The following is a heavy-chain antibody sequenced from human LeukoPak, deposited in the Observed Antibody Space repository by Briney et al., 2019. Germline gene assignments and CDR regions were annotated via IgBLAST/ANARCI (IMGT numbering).Heavy chain of an antibody. CDR1: GGSISSSSYY. D-gene: IGHD3-10*01. V-gene: IGHV4-39*07. CDR2: IYYSGST. CDR3: ARVNSYGSGGFER. J-gene: IGHJ5*02. Sequence: PSETLSLTCTVSGGSISSSSYYWGWIRQPPGTGLEWIGSIYYSGSTYYNPSLKSRVTISVDTSKTQFSLKLSSVTAPDTAVYYAARVNSYGSGGFERWGQGTLVTVSS.